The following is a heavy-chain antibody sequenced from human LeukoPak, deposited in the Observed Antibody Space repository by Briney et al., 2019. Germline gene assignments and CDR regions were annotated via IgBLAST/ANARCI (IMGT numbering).Heavy chain of an antibody. V-gene: IGHV3-66*01. Sequence: TGGSLRLSCAASGFTFSICSMNWVRQAPGKGLEWVSFIYSGGSTYYAASVNGRFTFSRDNSKNTLYLQMNSQRGEDTAVDYCARDESFDYWGQGTLVTVSS. CDR1: GFTFSICS. CDR2: IYSGGST. J-gene: IGHJ4*02. CDR3: ARDESFDY.